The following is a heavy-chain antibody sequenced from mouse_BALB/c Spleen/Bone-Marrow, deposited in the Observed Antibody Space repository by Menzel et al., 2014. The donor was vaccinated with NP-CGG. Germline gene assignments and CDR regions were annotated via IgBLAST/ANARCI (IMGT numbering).Heavy chain of an antibody. CDR1: GYTFXDYY. CDR3: AREDYYGSSYRFAY. Sequence: QVQLKHSGPELVKPGASVKISCKASGYTFXDYYINWVKQKPGQGLEWIGWIYPGSGNTEYNEKFKGKATLTVDTSSSTAYMQLSSLTSEDTAVYFCAREDYYGSSYRFAYWGQGTLVTVSA. CDR2: IYPGSGNT. V-gene: IGHV1-84*02. D-gene: IGHD1-1*01. J-gene: IGHJ3*01.